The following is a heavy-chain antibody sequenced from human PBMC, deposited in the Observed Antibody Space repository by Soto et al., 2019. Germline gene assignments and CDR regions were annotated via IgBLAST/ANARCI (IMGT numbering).Heavy chain of an antibody. Sequence: RLECMGWINAGNGNTKYSQKFQGRGTITRDTSASTAYMELSSLRSEDTEVYYCAREPWCAPWGQGTLVTVSS. CDR2: INAGNGNT. J-gene: IGHJ5*02. CDR3: AREPWCAP. V-gene: IGHV1-3*01.